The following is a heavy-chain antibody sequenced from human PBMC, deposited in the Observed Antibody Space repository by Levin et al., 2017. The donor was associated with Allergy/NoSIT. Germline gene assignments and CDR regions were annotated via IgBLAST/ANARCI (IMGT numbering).Heavy chain of an antibody. CDR2: INHSGST. V-gene: IGHV4-34*01. CDR3: ARDGGTVAGTSDY. CDR1: GGSFSGYY. D-gene: IGHD6-19*01. J-gene: IGHJ4*02. Sequence: SQTLSLTCAVYGGSFSGYYWSWIRQPPGKGLEWIGEINHSGSTNYNPSLKSRVTISVDTSKNQFSLKLSSVTAADTAVYYCARDGGTVAGTSDYWGQGTLVTVSS.